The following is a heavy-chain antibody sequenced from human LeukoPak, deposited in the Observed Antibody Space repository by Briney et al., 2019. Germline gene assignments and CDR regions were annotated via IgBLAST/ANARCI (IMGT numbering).Heavy chain of an antibody. CDR2: ISYAGSNT. D-gene: IGHD2-15*01. CDR1: GFTFSSYA. J-gene: IGHJ6*03. V-gene: IGHV3-30*04. Sequence: GGSLRLSCAASGFTFSSYAMHWVRQTPGKGLEWVAAISYAGSNTYYADSVKGRFTISRDNSKNTMFLQMSSLRAEDTALYYCARDERGFFYYMDVWGKGTTVTVSS. CDR3: ARDERGFFYYMDV.